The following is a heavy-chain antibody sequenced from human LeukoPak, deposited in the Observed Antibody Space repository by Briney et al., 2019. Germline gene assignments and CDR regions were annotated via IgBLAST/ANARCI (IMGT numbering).Heavy chain of an antibody. Sequence: ASVKVSCKASGYTFTGYYIHWMRQAPGQGLEWMGWINPNSGGTNYAQKFQGRVTMTRDTSISTAYMELSRLRSDDTAVFYCASNEEKGRYYYDSSGYYYQFDYWGQGTLVTVSS. CDR1: GYTFTGYY. J-gene: IGHJ4*02. CDR2: INPNSGGT. CDR3: ASNEEKGRYYYDSSGYYYQFDY. V-gene: IGHV1-2*02. D-gene: IGHD3-22*01.